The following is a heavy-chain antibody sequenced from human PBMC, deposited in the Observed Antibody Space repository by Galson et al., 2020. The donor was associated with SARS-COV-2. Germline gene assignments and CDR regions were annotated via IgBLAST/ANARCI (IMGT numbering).Heavy chain of an antibody. V-gene: IGHV4-39*07. J-gene: IGHJ4*02. CDR3: ARDSIPSGYDVDFLLFDY. CDR1: GTSISSSSYF. Sequence: SETLSLTCTVSGTSISSSSYFWGWIRQPPGKGLEWIGNIYYSGDTYYNPSLKSRATVTVDTSKNQFSLKLRSVTAADTAVYYCARDSIPSGYDVDFLLFDYWGQGALVTVSS. CDR2: IYYSGDT. D-gene: IGHD5-12*01.